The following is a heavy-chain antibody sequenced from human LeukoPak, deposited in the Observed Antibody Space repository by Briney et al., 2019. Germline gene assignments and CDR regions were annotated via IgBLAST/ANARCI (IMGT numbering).Heavy chain of an antibody. D-gene: IGHD6-19*01. Sequence: GESLKISCKTSGYTFTSNWIGWVRQMPAKGQEWVGVIYPGDSDVRYSPSFRGQVTISADKSISTAYLQWTRLETSDPAIFYCARGGYTSGWYYFDYWAQGTLVTVSS. J-gene: IGHJ4*02. CDR3: ARGGYTSGWYYFDY. CDR2: IYPGDSDV. CDR1: GYTFTSNW. V-gene: IGHV5-51*01.